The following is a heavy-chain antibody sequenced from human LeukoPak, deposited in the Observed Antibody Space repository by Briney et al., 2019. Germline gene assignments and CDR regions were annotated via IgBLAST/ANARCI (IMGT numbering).Heavy chain of an antibody. D-gene: IGHD2-21*02. CDR1: GFTFSNYW. J-gene: IGHJ4*02. Sequence: PGGSLRLSCAASGFTFSNYWMSWVRQAPGKGLEWVANIKPDGSEKYYVDSVKGRFTISRDNAKNSLLLQMNSLRAEDTATYYCTRDFGSGVVVTAIVDWGQGTLVTVSS. V-gene: IGHV3-7*01. CDR2: IKPDGSEK. CDR3: TRDFGSGVVVTAIVD.